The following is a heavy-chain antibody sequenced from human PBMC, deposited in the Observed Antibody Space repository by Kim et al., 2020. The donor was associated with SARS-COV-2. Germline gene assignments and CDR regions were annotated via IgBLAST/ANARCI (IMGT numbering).Heavy chain of an antibody. Sequence: GGSLRLSCAASGFTFSGYAMSWVRQAPGEGLEWVSTIGASGTATFYADSVKGRFTISRDNSRNSVYLHMNSLRAEDTAAYYCAKDLGQTNRRSLFDYWG. V-gene: IGHV3-23*01. J-gene: IGHJ4*01. D-gene: IGHD7-27*01. CDR1: GFTFSGYA. CDR3: AKDLGQTNRRSLFDY. CDR2: IGASGTAT.